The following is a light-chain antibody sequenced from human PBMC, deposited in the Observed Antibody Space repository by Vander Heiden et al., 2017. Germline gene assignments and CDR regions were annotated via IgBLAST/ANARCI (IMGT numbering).Light chain of an antibody. V-gene: IGLV1-44*01. CDR1: SSSIGRNS. CDR3: AAWDGSLNGWL. CDR2: INN. Sequence: QSVLTQPPSASGTPGQRVTIPCSGSSSSIGRNSVNWYQQVPGTAPKLLIYINNQRPSGVPDRFSGSKSGTSASLAISGLQSEDEADYYCAAWDGSLNGWLFGGGTKLTVL. J-gene: IGLJ3*02.